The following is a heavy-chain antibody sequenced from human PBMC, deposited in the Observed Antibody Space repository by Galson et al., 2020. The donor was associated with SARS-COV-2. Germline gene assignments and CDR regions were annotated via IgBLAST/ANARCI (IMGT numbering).Heavy chain of an antibody. CDR1: GVSISSSSYY. V-gene: IGHV4-39*01. CDR2: IYYSGST. D-gene: IGHD3-22*01. CDR3: ARLYDSSHYYYGMDV. J-gene: IGHJ6*02. Sequence: ETSETLSLTCTVSGVSISSSSYYWGWIRQPPGKGLEWIGSIYYSGSTYYNPSLKSRVTISVDTSKNQFSLKLSSVTAADTAVYYCARLYDSSHYYYGMDVWGQGTTVTVSS.